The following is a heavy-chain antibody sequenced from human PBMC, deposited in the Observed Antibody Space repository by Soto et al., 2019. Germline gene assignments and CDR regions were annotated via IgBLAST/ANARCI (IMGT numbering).Heavy chain of an antibody. D-gene: IGHD4-17*01. Sequence: GSLRLSFAASGLSLSDYAMHWVRQAPGKGLEWVAIISFDGSNEHYADSVQGRFTVSRDNSENTLYLQMNRLRADDTAVYYCERPAATVIFYSGMDVWGQGTTVTVSS. J-gene: IGHJ6*02. CDR3: ERPAATVIFYSGMDV. CDR1: GLSLSDYA. CDR2: ISFDGSNE. V-gene: IGHV3-30-3*01.